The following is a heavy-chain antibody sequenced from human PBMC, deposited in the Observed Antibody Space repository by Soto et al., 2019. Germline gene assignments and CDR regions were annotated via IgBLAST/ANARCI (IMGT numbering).Heavy chain of an antibody. J-gene: IGHJ6*02. CDR3: ARDREKWLSNYYYYGMDV. CDR2: IWYDGSNK. D-gene: IGHD6-19*01. V-gene: IGHV3-33*01. Sequence: GGSLRLSCAASGFTFSSYGMHWVRQAPGKGLEWVAVIWYDGSNKYYADSVKGRFTISRDNSKNTLYLQMNSLRAEDTAVYYCARDREKWLSNYYYYGMDVWGQGTTV. CDR1: GFTFSSYG.